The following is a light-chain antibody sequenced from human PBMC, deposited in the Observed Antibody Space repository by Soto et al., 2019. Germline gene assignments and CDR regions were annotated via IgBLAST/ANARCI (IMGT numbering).Light chain of an antibody. CDR3: QQSYSAPPWT. CDR2: TAT. Sequence: DIQMTQSPSSLSASVGDTITITCRASQNISSYLNWYQQKSGKAPNLLIYTATTLQSEVPSRFSGSGSETDFTPTISSLEPEDFATYYCQQSYSAPPWTFGPGTKVEMK. V-gene: IGKV1-39*01. CDR1: QNISSY. J-gene: IGKJ1*01.